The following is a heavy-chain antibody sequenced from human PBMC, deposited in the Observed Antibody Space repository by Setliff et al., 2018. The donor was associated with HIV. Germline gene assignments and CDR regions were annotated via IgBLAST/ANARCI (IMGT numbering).Heavy chain of an antibody. V-gene: IGHV4-61*02. Sequence: PSETLPLPCTGSGGSISSGSYYWSWIRQPAGTGLEWIGRIHTSGTTYYTPSLKSRVTIFIDTTKNQFSLKLTSVTAADTAVYYCASSGWLPYLAYWGQGTLVTVSS. CDR2: IHTSGTT. J-gene: IGHJ4*02. D-gene: IGHD6-19*01. CDR1: GGSISSGSYY. CDR3: ASSGWLPYLAY.